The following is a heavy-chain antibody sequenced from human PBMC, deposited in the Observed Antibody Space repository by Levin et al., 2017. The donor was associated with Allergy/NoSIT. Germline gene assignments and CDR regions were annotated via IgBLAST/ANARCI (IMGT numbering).Heavy chain of an antibody. CDR3: ARGGGSSGWFPAEYFQH. D-gene: IGHD6-19*01. CDR1: GYTFTGYY. Sequence: ASVKVSCKASGYTFTGYYMHWVRQAPGQGLEWMGWINPHSGGTNYAQKFQGRVTMTRDTSISTAYMELSRLRSDDTAVYYCARGGGSSGWFPAEYFQHWGQGTLVTVSS. CDR2: INPHSGGT. V-gene: IGHV1-2*02. J-gene: IGHJ1*01.